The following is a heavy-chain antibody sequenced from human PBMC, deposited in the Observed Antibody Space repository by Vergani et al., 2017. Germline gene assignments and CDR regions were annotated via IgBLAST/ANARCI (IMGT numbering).Heavy chain of an antibody. CDR2: IRPYTGHT. D-gene: IGHD1-1*01. V-gene: IGHV1-18*01. Sequence: QVQLVQSGAELKKPGASVSVSCKGSSHTFQTYGISWVRQAPGKGLEWMAWIRPYTGHTIYAQKFQDRVTMTADTSTNPAYMELRSLRSDDTAVYFCASVAPSNSEVTPTAFDVWGQGTMVTVSS. CDR3: ASVAPSNSEVTPTAFDV. CDR1: SHTFQTYG. J-gene: IGHJ3*01.